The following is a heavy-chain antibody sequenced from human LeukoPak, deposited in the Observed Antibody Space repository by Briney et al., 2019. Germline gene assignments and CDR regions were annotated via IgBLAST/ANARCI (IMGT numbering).Heavy chain of an antibody. D-gene: IGHD3-22*01. CDR1: GFTFSSYA. V-gene: IGHV3-23*01. CDR2: ISGSGGST. J-gene: IGHJ4*02. Sequence: GGSLRLSCAASGFTFSSYAMSWVRQAPGKGLEWVSAISGSGGSTYYADSVKGRFTISRDNFKNTLYLQMNSLRAEDTAVYYCAKDKASSGNFDYWGQGTLVTVSS. CDR3: AKDKASSGNFDY.